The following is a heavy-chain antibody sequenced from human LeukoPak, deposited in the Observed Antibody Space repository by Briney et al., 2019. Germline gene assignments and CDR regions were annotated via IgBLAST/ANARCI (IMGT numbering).Heavy chain of an antibody. CDR2: IYYSGST. CDR1: GGSVSSGSYY. CDR3: ARRPNSSGWYY. Sequence: PSETLSLTCTVSGGSVSSGSYYWSWIRQPPGKGLKWIGYIYYSGSTNYNPSLKSRVAISVDTSKNQFSLKLSSVTAADTAVYYCARRPNSSGWYYFGQGTLVTVSS. J-gene: IGHJ4*02. D-gene: IGHD6-19*01. V-gene: IGHV4-61*01.